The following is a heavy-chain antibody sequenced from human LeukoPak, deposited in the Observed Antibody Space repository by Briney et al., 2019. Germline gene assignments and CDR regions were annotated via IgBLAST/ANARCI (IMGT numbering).Heavy chain of an antibody. J-gene: IGHJ2*01. CDR2: ISSSSSTI. CDR3: ARVHSSGRRASWYFDL. D-gene: IGHD6-25*01. Sequence: GGSLRLSCAASGFTFSSYSMNWVRQAPGKGLEWVSYISSSSSTIYYADSVKGRFTISRDNAKNSLYLQMNSLRAEDTAVYYCARVHSSGRRASWYFDLWGRGTLVTVSS. V-gene: IGHV3-48*04. CDR1: GFTFSSYS.